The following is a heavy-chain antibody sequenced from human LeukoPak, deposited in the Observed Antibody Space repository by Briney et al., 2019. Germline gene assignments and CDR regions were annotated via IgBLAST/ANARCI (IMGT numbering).Heavy chain of an antibody. V-gene: IGHV3-53*01. CDR3: ARNLYYYDSSNYFYY. J-gene: IGHJ4*02. CDR2: IYTGGST. CDR1: GFTVSSNY. D-gene: IGHD3-22*01. Sequence: GGSLRLSCAASGFTVSSNYMSWVRQAPGKGLEWDSVIYTGGSTYYADSVKGRFTISRDNSKNTLYLQMNSLRAEDTAVYYCARNLYYYDSSNYFYYWGQGTLVTVSS.